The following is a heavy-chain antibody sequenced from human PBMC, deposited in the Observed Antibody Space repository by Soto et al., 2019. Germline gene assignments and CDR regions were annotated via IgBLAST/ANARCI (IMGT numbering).Heavy chain of an antibody. D-gene: IGHD4-17*01. J-gene: IGHJ4*02. CDR2: FDPDEAET. CDR1: GYTLNEVA. V-gene: IGHV1-24*01. Sequence: QVQLVQSGAEVKKPGASVKVSCKVSGYTLNEVAMHWVRQASGKGLEWLGGFDPDEAETIYAQHFQGRVTMTEDTSTDTVYMELSSLRSEDTALYFCTTYHGDYYFDHWGQGTLVTVSS. CDR3: TTYHGDYYFDH.